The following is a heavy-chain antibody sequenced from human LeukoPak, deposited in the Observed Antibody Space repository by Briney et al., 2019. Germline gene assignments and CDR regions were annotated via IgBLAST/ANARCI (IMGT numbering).Heavy chain of an antibody. CDR1: GFTFSSYG. D-gene: IGHD3-22*01. Sequence: PGRSLRLSCAASGFTFSSYGMHWVRQAPGKGLEWVVVISYDGSNKYYADSVKGRFTISRDNSKNTLYLQMNSLRAEDTAVYYCAKDRYYYDSSGYLQYYFDYWGQGTLVTVSS. CDR3: AKDRYYYDSSGYLQYYFDY. CDR2: ISYDGSNK. J-gene: IGHJ4*02. V-gene: IGHV3-30*18.